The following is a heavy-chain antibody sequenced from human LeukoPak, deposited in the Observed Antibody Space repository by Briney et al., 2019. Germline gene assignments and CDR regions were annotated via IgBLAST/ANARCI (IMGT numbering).Heavy chain of an antibody. CDR1: RFTFSTYG. J-gene: IGHJ4*02. V-gene: IGHV3-30*02. CDR2: IRYDGSNK. D-gene: IGHD3-22*01. CDR3: ARVSVYYYDSSGLWGFDY. Sequence: GGSLRLSCAASRFTFSTYGMHWVRQAPGKGLEWVAFIRYDGSNKSYADSVKGRFTISRDNAKNSLYLQMNSLRAEDTAVYYCARVSVYYYDSSGLWGFDYWGQGTLVTVSS.